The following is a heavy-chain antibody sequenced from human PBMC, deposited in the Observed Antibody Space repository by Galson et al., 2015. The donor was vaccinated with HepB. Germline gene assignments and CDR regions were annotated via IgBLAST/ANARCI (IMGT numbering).Heavy chain of an antibody. CDR2: ISYDGSNK. J-gene: IGHJ3*02. CDR1: GFTFSSYA. D-gene: IGHD6-25*01. Sequence: SLRLSCAASGFTFSSYAMHWVRQAPGKGLEWVAVISYDGSNKYYADSVKGRFTISRDNSKNTLYLQMNSLRAEDTAVYYCARMSGAFDIWGQGTMVTVSS. CDR3: ARMSGAFDI. V-gene: IGHV3-30-3*01.